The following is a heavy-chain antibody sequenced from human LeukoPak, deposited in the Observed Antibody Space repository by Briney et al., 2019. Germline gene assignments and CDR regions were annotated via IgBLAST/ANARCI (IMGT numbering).Heavy chain of an antibody. D-gene: IGHD1-1*01. CDR1: GGTFSSYA. CDR2: IIPIFGTA. Sequence: SVKVSCKASGGTFSSYAISWVRQAPGQGLEWMGGIIPIFGTANYAQKFQCRVTITADKSTSTAYMELSSLRSEDTAVYYCARDSVGTRYYYYYMDVWGKGTTVTVSS. V-gene: IGHV1-69*06. J-gene: IGHJ6*03. CDR3: ARDSVGTRYYYYYMDV.